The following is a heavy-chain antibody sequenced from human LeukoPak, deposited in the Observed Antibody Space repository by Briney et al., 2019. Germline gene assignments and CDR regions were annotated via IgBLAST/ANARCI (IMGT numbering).Heavy chain of an antibody. D-gene: IGHD6-19*01. CDR2: IYTSGST. Sequence: SETLSLTCTVSGGSISSYYWSWIRQPAGKVLEWIGRIYTSGSTNYHPSLKSRVTMSVDTSKNQFSLKLSSVTAADTAVYYCARVVSWLEYYYYYGMDVWGQGTTVTVSS. CDR1: GGSISSYY. J-gene: IGHJ6*02. V-gene: IGHV4-4*07. CDR3: ARVVSWLEYYYYYGMDV.